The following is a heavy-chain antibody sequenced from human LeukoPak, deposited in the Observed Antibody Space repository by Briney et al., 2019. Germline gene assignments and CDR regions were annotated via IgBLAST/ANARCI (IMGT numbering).Heavy chain of an antibody. CDR1: GFTFSDAW. Sequence: PGGSLRLSCAASGFTFSDAWMTWVRQAPGKGLVWVSHINSDGSSTSYADSVRGRFTISRDNAKSTLYLQMNSLRAEDTAVYYCARDDPGIGIDYWGQGTLVTVSS. J-gene: IGHJ4*02. V-gene: IGHV3-74*01. CDR3: ARDDPGIGIDY. D-gene: IGHD1-1*01. CDR2: INSDGSST.